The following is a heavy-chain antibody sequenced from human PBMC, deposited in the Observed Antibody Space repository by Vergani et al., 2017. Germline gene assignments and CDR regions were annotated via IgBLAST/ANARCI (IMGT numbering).Heavy chain of an antibody. CDR2: IYYSGST. V-gene: IGHV4-59*01. Sequence: QVQLVESGGGLVKPGGSLRLSCAASGFTFSDYYMSWIRQAPGKGLEWIGYIYYSGSTNYNPSLKSRVTISVDTSKNQFSLKLSSVTAADTAVYYCARFYEGDSPYGCVDVWGKGTTVTVSS. D-gene: IGHD5/OR15-5a*01. CDR1: GFTFSDYY. CDR3: ARFYEGDSPYGCVDV. J-gene: IGHJ6*04.